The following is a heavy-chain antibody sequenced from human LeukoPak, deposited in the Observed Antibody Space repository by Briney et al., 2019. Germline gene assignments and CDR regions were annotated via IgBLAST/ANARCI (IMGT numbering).Heavy chain of an antibody. Sequence: RSLRLSCGASGFTFSSYGMHWVRQAPGKGLEWVAVISYDGSNKYYADSVKGRFTISGDNSKNTLYLQMNSLRAEDTAVYYCAKDASLFIVLVTYLHYWGQGTLVTVSS. J-gene: IGHJ4*02. D-gene: IGHD2-21*02. CDR2: ISYDGSNK. CDR3: AKDASLFIVLVTYLHY. V-gene: IGHV3-30*18. CDR1: GFTFSSYG.